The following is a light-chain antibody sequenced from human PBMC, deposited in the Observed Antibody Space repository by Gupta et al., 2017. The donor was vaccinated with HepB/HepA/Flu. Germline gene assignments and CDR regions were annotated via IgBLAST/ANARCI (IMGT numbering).Light chain of an antibody. CDR3: DAADASLNGVV. CDR2: KKN. Sequence: QSVLTQPPSASGTPGQRVTISCSGSSSNIGRNTVHWYQQVPGTAPKLVMYKKNQRPSGVPDRFSCSTSGTYASLPTIGLQSEDEADYYCDAADASLNGVVFGGGTKLTVL. V-gene: IGLV1-44*01. CDR1: SSNIGRNT. J-gene: IGLJ2*01.